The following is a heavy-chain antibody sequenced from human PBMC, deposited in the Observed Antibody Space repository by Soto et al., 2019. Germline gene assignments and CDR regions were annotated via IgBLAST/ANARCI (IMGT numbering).Heavy chain of an antibody. CDR1: GYTLTELS. CDR2: INAGNGNT. J-gene: IGHJ4*02. Sequence: VKVSCKVSGYTLTELSMHWVRQAPGQRLEWMGWINAGNGNTKYSQKFQGRVTMTRNTSISTAYMELSSLRSEDTAVYYCARGTHSSSTYYFDYWGQGTLVTVSS. CDR3: ARGTHSSSTYYFDY. D-gene: IGHD6-13*01. V-gene: IGHV1-3*01.